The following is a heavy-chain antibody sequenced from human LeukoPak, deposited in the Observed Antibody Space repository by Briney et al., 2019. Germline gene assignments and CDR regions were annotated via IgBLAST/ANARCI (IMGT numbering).Heavy chain of an antibody. V-gene: IGHV1-2*02. J-gene: IGHJ3*02. Sequence: ASVKVSCKASGYTFTGYYMHWVRQAPGQGLEWMGWINPNSGGTNYAQKFQGRVTITSDTSITTASLELSRLRSEDTAVYYCARGVKIFGGGVFDIWGQGTMVTVSS. CDR1: GYTFTGYY. CDR2: INPNSGGT. D-gene: IGHD3-3*01. CDR3: ARGVKIFGGGVFDI.